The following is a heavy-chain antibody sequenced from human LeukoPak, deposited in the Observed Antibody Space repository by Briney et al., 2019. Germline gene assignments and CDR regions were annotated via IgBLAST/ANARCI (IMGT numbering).Heavy chain of an antibody. CDR3: AKEADIVSFDL. Sequence: GASVKVSCKASGYTFTGNHVHWVRQAPGQGLEWMEWIDPNSGGTKYAQKFQDRVTMTSDTSISTAYMELSGLRSDDTAVYFCAKEADIVSFDLWGRGTLVTVSS. V-gene: IGHV1-2*02. D-gene: IGHD2-15*01. CDR1: GYTFTGNH. CDR2: IDPNSGGT. J-gene: IGHJ2*01.